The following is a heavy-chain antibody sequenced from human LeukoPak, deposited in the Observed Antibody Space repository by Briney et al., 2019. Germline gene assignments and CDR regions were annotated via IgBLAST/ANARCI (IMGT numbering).Heavy chain of an antibody. J-gene: IGHJ4*02. CDR1: GYTFTGHY. Sequence: VASVKVSCKASGYTFTGHYMNWVRQAPGQGLEWMGWINPNSGGTNYAQKFQGRVTMTRDTSISTAYMELSRLRSDDTAVYYCARSDTTMVRGVITPLGYWGQGTLVTVSS. CDR2: INPNSGGT. CDR3: ARSDTTMVRGVITPLGY. V-gene: IGHV1-2*02. D-gene: IGHD3-10*01.